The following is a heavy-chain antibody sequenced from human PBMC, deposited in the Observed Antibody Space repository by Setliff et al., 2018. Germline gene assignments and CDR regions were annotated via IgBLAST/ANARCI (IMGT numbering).Heavy chain of an antibody. V-gene: IGHV4-34*01. Sequence: PSETLSLTCAVYGGSFSGYYWSWIRQPPGKGLEWIGEINHSGSTNYNPSLKSRVTISVDTSKNQFSLKLNSVTAADTAVYYCARKGISALSGAFDMWGQGTMVTVSS. CDR3: ARKGISALSGAFDM. D-gene: IGHD1-26*01. CDR2: INHSGST. CDR1: GGSFSGYY. J-gene: IGHJ3*02.